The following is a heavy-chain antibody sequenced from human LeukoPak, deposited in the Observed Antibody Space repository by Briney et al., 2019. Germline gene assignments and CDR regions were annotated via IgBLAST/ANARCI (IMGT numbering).Heavy chain of an antibody. Sequence: GGSLRLSCAASEFTFSSYAMSWVRQAPGKGLEWVTAISGSGGSTYYADSVKGRFTISRDNSKNTLYLQMNSLRAEDTAVYYCARESGGYYFDYWGQGTLVTVSS. CDR2: ISGSGGST. D-gene: IGHD3-16*01. CDR1: EFTFSSYA. CDR3: ARESGGYYFDY. J-gene: IGHJ4*02. V-gene: IGHV3-23*01.